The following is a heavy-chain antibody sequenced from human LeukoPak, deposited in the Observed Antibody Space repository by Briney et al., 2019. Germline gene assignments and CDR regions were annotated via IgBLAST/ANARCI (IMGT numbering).Heavy chain of an antibody. Sequence: GGSLRLSCAASGFTFSSYWMSWVRQAPGKGLEWVANIRQDGTEKYFVDTVEGRFIISRDNAKNSLYLQMNSLRAEDTAVYYCARTHTTFFDYWGQGTLVTVSS. V-gene: IGHV3-7*03. D-gene: IGHD1-1*01. CDR3: ARTHTTFFDY. CDR2: IRQDGTEK. CDR1: GFTFSSYW. J-gene: IGHJ4*02.